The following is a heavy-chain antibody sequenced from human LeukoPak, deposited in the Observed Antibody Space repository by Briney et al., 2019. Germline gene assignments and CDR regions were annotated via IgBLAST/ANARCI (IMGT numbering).Heavy chain of an antibody. J-gene: IGHJ4*02. V-gene: IGHV5-51*01. CDR1: GYSFTSYW. Sequence: GESLKISCQSSGYSFTSYWIGWVRQMPGKGLEWMGIIYLDDSDTRYSPPFQGQVTISADKSISTAYLQWSSLKASDTAMYYCVRLSLVTGDYSHIAYWGQGTLVTVSS. CDR3: VRLSLVTGDYSHIAY. CDR2: IYLDDSDT. D-gene: IGHD4-17*01.